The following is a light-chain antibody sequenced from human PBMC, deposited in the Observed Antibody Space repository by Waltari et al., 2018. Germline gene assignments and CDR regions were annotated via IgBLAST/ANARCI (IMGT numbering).Light chain of an antibody. Sequence: DIQMTQSPSTLSASVGDRVTTTCRASQSISTWLAWYQQKPGKAPKLLIYKASDLESGVPSRFGGSGSGTEFTLTISSLQPDDFATYHCQQYYSSPWTFGRGTKVEI. CDR2: KAS. CDR1: QSISTW. CDR3: QQYYSSPWT. J-gene: IGKJ1*01. V-gene: IGKV1-5*03.